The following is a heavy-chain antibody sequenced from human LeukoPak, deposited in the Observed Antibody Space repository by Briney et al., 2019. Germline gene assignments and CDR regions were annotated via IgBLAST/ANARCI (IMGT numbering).Heavy chain of an antibody. D-gene: IGHD2-15*01. Sequence: GGSLRLSCAASGFTVSSNYMSWVRQAPGKGLEWVSVVYSGGSTYYADSVKGRFTISRDNSKNTLYLQMNSLKTEDTAVYYCTRSTDCSGGSCYSYYYMDVWGKGTTVTVSS. J-gene: IGHJ6*03. CDR2: VYSGGST. V-gene: IGHV3-53*01. CDR3: TRSTDCSGGSCYSYYYMDV. CDR1: GFTVSSNY.